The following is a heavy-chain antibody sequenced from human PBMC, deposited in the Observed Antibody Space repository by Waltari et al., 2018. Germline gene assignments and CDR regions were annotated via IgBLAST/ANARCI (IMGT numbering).Heavy chain of an antibody. D-gene: IGHD3-22*01. CDR1: GSSFISYA. CDR3: ARHLYSIDYLELGN. Sequence: EVHLLESGGGLAQPGGSLRLSGADSGSSFISYAMSWVRQAPGKGLEWVSGISDSGVITKYADSVKGRFTVSRDNSKNTVFLQLNSLRAEDTAIYYCARHLYSIDYLELGNWGQGTLVTVSS. CDR2: ISDSGVIT. V-gene: IGHV3-23*01. J-gene: IGHJ4*02.